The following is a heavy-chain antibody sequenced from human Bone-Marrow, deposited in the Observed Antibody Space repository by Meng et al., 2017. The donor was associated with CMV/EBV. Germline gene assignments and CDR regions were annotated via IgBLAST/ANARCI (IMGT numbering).Heavy chain of an antibody. CDR2: ISYDGSNK. V-gene: IGHV3-30*04. Sequence: GGSPRLSCAASRFTFSSYAMHWLRQAPGKGLEWVAVISYDGSNKYYADSVKGRFTISRDNSKNTLNLQMNSLRTEDTAVYYCRVPGALDYWGQGTLVTVSS. J-gene: IGHJ4*02. D-gene: IGHD2-2*01. CDR3: RVPGALDY. CDR1: RFTFSSYA.